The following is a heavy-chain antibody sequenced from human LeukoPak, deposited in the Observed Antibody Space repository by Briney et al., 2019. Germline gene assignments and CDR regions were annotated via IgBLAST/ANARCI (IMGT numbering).Heavy chain of an antibody. CDR3: ARGGKYSSGWYDFDI. V-gene: IGHV1-2*02. CDR2: INPNSGGT. Sequence: GASVKVSCKASGYTFTGYYMHWVRRAPGQGLEWMGWINPNSGGTNYAQKFQGRVTMTRDASISTAYMELSRLRSDDTAVYYCARGGKYSSGWYDFDIWGQGTMVTVSS. CDR1: GYTFTGYY. J-gene: IGHJ3*02. D-gene: IGHD6-19*01.